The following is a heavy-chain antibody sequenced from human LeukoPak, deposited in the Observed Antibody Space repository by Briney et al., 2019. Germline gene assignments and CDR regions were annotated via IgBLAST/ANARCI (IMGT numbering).Heavy chain of an antibody. CDR2: MNPNSSNT. CDR1: GYTFTSYD. Sequence: EASVTVSCKASGYTFTSYDINWVRQATGQGLEWMGWMNPNSSNTGYAQKFQGRVTMTRNTSISTAYMELSSLRSEDTAVYYCARDGYNSRAFDIWGQGTMVTVSS. D-gene: IGHD5-24*01. J-gene: IGHJ3*02. V-gene: IGHV1-8*01. CDR3: ARDGYNSRAFDI.